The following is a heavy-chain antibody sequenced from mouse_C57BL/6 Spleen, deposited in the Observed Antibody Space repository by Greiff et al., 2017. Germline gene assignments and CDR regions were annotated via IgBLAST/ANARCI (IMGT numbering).Heavy chain of an antibody. J-gene: IGHJ3*01. CDR2: ISSGGDYI. D-gene: IGHD1-1*01. CDR3: TRDDDGSRGWFAY. V-gene: IGHV5-9-1*02. CDR1: GFTFSSYA. Sequence: EVHLVESGEGLVKPGGSLKLSCAASGFTFSSYAMSWVRQTPEKGLEWVAYISSGGDYIYYADTVKGRFTISRDNARNTLYLQISSLKSEDTAMYYCTRDDDGSRGWFAYWGQGTLVTVSA.